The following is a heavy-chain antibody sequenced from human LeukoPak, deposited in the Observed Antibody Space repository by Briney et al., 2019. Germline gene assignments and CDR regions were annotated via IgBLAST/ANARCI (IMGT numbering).Heavy chain of an antibody. J-gene: IGHJ4*02. V-gene: IGHV3-48*03. CDR1: GFTFSSYE. Sequence: GGSLRLSCAASGFTFSSYEMNWVRQAPGKGLEWVSYISSSGSTIYYADSVKGRFTISRDNAKNSLYLQMNSLRAEDTAVYYCARVADNWNFDYWGQGTLVTVSS. CDR3: ARVADNWNFDY. CDR2: ISSSGSTI. D-gene: IGHD1-20*01.